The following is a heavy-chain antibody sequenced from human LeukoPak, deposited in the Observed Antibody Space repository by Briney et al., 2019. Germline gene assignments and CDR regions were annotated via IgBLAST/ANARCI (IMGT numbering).Heavy chain of an antibody. CDR2: ISGGGRTT. J-gene: IGHJ4*02. CDR3: AKNVVFTRYFDS. CDR1: GFTFTNHP. Sequence: GGSLRLSRAASGFTFTNHPLSWVRQAPGKGLQWIAVISGGGRTTEYADSVKGRFTVSRDNSMNTLSLHMDSLRVEDTAIYYCAKNVVFTRYFDSWGQGTLVTVSS. D-gene: IGHD2-2*01. V-gene: IGHV3-23*01.